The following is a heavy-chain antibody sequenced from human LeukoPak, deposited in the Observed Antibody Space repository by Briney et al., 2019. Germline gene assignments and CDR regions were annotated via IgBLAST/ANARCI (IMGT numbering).Heavy chain of an antibody. V-gene: IGHV1-2*04. J-gene: IGHJ6*02. CDR1: GYTFTGYY. CDR2: INPNSGGT. D-gene: IGHD6-13*01. Sequence: ASVKVSCKASGYTFTGYYMHWVRQAPGQGLEWIGWINPNSGGTNYAQKFQGWVTMTRDTSISTAYMELSRLRSDDTAVYYCARSIAAAGTGGMDVWGQGTTVTVSS. CDR3: ARSIAAAGTGGMDV.